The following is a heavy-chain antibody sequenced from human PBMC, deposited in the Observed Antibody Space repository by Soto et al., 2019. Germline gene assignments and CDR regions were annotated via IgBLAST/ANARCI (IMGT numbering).Heavy chain of an antibody. Sequence: PGGSLRLSCAASGFTFSSYWMHWVRQAPGKGLVWVSRINSDGSSTTYADSVKGRFTISRDNSKNTLYLQMNSLRAEDTAVYYCARDPYNWNDGWEPTNLFDYWGQGTLVTVSS. CDR1: GFTFSSYW. CDR2: INSDGSST. CDR3: ARDPYNWNDGWEPTNLFDY. J-gene: IGHJ4*02. D-gene: IGHD1-20*01. V-gene: IGHV3-74*01.